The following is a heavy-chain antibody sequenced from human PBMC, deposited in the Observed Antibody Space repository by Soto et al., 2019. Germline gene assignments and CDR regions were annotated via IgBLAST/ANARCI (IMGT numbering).Heavy chain of an antibody. V-gene: IGHV4-59*01. D-gene: IGHD6-19*01. J-gene: IGHJ4*02. CDR2: IYYSGST. CDR1: GGSISSYY. Sequence: SETLSLTCTVSGGSISSYYWSWIRQPPGKGLEWIGYIYYSGSTNYNPSLKSRVTISVDTSKNQFSLKLSSVTAADTAVYYCARREGSGSREFDYWGQGTLVTVSS. CDR3: ARREGSGSREFDY.